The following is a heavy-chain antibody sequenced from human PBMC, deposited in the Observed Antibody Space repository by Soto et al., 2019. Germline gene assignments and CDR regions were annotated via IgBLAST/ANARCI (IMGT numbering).Heavy chain of an antibody. V-gene: IGHV3-33*01. J-gene: IGHJ4*02. CDR3: ARAGVATVTGLWHYDS. CDR1: GFTFNTYS. Sequence: LRLSCEASGFTFNTYSMHWVRQPPGKGLEGLAAIWYDGTQKYYADSVKGRFIISRDNSKKTLYLEMNSMRAADTAVYYCARAGVATVTGLWHYDSWGQGTLVTVSS. CDR2: IWYDGTQK. D-gene: IGHD4-17*01.